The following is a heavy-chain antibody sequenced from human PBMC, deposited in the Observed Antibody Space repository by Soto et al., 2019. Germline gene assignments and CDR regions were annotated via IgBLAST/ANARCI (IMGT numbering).Heavy chain of an antibody. CDR2: ITDIGGST. CDR3: AKLMTKVTLGAFDI. CDR1: GFTFSSYA. D-gene: IGHD4-17*01. Sequence: EVQLLESGGGLVQPGGSLRLSCAASGFTFSSYAMSWVRQAPGKGLQWVSAITDIGGSTFHADSVKGRFTISRDNSRNTLYLQMNSLRAEDTAVYYCAKLMTKVTLGAFDIWGQGTMVTVSS. V-gene: IGHV3-23*01. J-gene: IGHJ3*02.